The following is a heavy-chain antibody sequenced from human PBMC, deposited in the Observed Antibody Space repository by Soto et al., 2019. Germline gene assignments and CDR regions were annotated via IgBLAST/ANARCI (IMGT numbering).Heavy chain of an antibody. V-gene: IGHV4-59*01. J-gene: IGHJ4*02. CDR1: GGSISGYY. Sequence: VQLQESGPGLVKPSETLSLTCTVSGGSISGYYWSWIRQSPGKGLEWIGYIHYSGSTNYNPSLKRRGSTSVDTSKNQLSLKLSSVTAADTAVYYCARGSAAGTKPPFDYWGQGTLATVSS. CDR3: ARGSAAGTKPPFDY. D-gene: IGHD6-13*01. CDR2: IHYSGST.